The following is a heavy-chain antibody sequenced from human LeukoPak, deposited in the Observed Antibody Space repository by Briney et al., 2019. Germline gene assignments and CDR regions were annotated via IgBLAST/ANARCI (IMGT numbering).Heavy chain of an antibody. CDR2: INWNGGST. D-gene: IGHD3-22*01. CDR3: AGGSNYYYDSSGYYGTNDY. J-gene: IGHJ4*02. CDR1: GFTFDDYG. Sequence: GGSLRLSCAASGFTFDDYGMSWVRQAPGKGLEWVSGINWNGGSTGYADSVKGRFTISRDNAKNSLYLQMNSLRAEDTALYYCAGGSNYYYDSSGYYGTNDYWGQGTLVTVSS. V-gene: IGHV3-20*04.